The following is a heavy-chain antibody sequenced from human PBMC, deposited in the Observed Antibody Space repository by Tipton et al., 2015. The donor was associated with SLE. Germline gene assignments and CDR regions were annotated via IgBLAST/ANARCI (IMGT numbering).Heavy chain of an antibody. D-gene: IGHD6-13*01. V-gene: IGHV4-39*07. CDR2: IYYSGST. CDR3: ARGATGSSSWYY. Sequence: LRLSCTVSGGSISGSSYYWGWIRQPPGKGLEWIGSIYYSGSTYYNPSLKSRVTISVDTSKNQFSLKLSSVTAADTAVYYCARGATGSSSWYYWGQGTLVTVSS. J-gene: IGHJ4*02. CDR1: GGSISGSSYY.